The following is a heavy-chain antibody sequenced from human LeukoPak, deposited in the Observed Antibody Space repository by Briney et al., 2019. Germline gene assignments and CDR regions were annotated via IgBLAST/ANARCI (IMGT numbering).Heavy chain of an antibody. Sequence: GGSLRLSCAASGFTFSSYWMSWVRQAPGKGLEWVANIKQDGSEKYYVDSVKGRFTISRDNAKNSLYLQMNSLRAEDTAVYYCARDLGPAYYYYGMDVWGQGTTVTVSS. CDR1: GFTFSSYW. V-gene: IGHV3-7*01. J-gene: IGHJ6*02. CDR2: IKQDGSEK. CDR3: ARDLGPAYYYYGMDV. D-gene: IGHD3/OR15-3a*01.